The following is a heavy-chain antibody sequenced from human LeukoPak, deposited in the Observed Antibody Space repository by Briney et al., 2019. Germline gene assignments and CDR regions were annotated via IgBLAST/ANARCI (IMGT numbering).Heavy chain of an antibody. J-gene: IGHJ4*02. CDR1: GFIFSSYA. D-gene: IGHD4-17*01. CDR2: ISGSGGST. V-gene: IGHV3-23*01. CDR3: ARGDLESTVTTFGY. Sequence: GGSLRLSCAASGFIFSSYAMNWVRQAPGKGLEWVSGISGSGGSTNHADSVKGRFTISRDNSKNTLYLQMNSLRAEDTAIYYCARGDLESTVTTFGYWGQGTLVTVSS.